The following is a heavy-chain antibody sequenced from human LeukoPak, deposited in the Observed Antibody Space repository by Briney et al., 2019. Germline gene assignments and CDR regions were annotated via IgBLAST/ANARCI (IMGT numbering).Heavy chain of an antibody. CDR3: AKDPKTYYYYYYYMDV. J-gene: IGHJ6*03. Sequence: GGSLRLSCAASGFTFDDYAMHWVRQAPGKGLEWVSGINWNSGSIGYADSVKGRFTISRDNSKNTLYLQMNSLRAEDTAVYYCAKDPKTYYYYYYYMDVWGKGTTVTISS. CDR2: INWNSGSI. CDR1: GFTFDDYA. V-gene: IGHV3-9*01.